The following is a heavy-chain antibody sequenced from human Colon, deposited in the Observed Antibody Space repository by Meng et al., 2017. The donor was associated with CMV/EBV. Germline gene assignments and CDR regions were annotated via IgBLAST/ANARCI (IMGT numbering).Heavy chain of an antibody. CDR2: IYSGGST. D-gene: IGHD2/OR15-2a*01. V-gene: IGHV3-66*02. J-gene: IGHJ4*02. CDR3: TRTFRYYFDF. CDR1: GFTVSSNY. Sequence: GESLKISCAASGFTVSSNYMSWVRQAPGKGLEWVSVIYSGGSTYYADSVKGRFTISRDNSKNTLYLQMNSLRAEDTAVYYCTRTFRYYFDFWGQGTLVTVSS.